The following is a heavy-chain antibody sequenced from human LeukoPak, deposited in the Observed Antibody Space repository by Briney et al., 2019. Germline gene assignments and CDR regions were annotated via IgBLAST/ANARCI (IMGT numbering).Heavy chain of an antibody. J-gene: IGHJ4*02. CDR3: AHPSTPDYGGLDY. CDR1: GFTFRLYV. CDR2: ITGSGGSI. D-gene: IGHD4-17*01. Sequence: GGSLRLSCAASGFTFRLYVMTWVRQAPGKGLEWVSAITGSGGSIYYADSVRGRFTISRDNSKNTLYLQMRSSRAEDTAIYYCAHPSTPDYGGLDYWGQGTLVTVSS. V-gene: IGHV3-23*01.